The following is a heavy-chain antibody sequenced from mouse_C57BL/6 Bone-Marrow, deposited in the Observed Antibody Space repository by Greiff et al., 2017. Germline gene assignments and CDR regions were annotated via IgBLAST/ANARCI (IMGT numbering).Heavy chain of an antibody. CDR3: ARAGSSYYWYFDV. Sequence: EVQLVESGGGLVKPGGSLKLSCAASGFTFSSYAMSWVRQTPEKRLEWVATISDGGSYTYYPDNVKGRFTISRDNAKNNLYLQMSHLKSEGTAMYDCARAGSSYYWYFDVWGTGTTVTVSS. CDR1: GFTFSSYA. CDR2: ISDGGSYT. V-gene: IGHV5-4*01. D-gene: IGHD1-1*01. J-gene: IGHJ1*03.